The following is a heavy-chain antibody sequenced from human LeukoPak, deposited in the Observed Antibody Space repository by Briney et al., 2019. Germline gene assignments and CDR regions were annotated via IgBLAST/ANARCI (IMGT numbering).Heavy chain of an antibody. CDR1: GGTFSSYA. Sequence: ASVRVSCKASGGTFSSYAISWVRQAPGQGLEWMGWINPNSGGTNYAQKFQGRVTMTRDTSISTAYMELSRLRSDDTAVYYCARGLVGYMDVWGKGTTVTVSS. CDR3: ARGLVGYMDV. CDR2: INPNSGGT. J-gene: IGHJ6*03. V-gene: IGHV1-2*02.